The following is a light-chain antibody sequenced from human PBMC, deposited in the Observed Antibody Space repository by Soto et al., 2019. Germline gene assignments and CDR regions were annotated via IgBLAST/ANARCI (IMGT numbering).Light chain of an antibody. CDR2: DAS. CDR3: QQYKTYT. V-gene: IGKV1-5*01. Sequence: DIPMTQSPSTLSASVGDRVTITCRASQSISSWLAWYQQRPGKAPKLLIYDASDLESAVPSRFSGSRSGTEFTLTISSLQPDDFATYYCQQYKTYTFGGGTKVEIK. J-gene: IGKJ4*01. CDR1: QSISSW.